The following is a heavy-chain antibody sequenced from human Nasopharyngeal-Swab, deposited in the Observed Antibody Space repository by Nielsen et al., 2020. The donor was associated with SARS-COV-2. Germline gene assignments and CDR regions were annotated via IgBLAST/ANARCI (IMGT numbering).Heavy chain of an antibody. CDR3: AKGGHWRLDP. CDR1: GGSISSYY. J-gene: IGHJ5*02. D-gene: IGHD1-1*01. CDR2: IYYSGST. Sequence: SETLSLTCTVSGGSISSYYWGWIRQPPGKGLEWIGSIYYSGSTYYNPSLKSRVTISVDTSKNQFSLKLSSLTAADTAVYYCAKGGHWRLDPWGQGTLVTVSS. V-gene: IGHV4-39*07.